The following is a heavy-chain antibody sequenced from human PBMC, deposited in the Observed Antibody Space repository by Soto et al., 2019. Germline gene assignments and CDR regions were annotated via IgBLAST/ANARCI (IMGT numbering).Heavy chain of an antibody. Sequence: PGGSLRLSCAASGFTFSNFAMYWVRQAPGEGLEWVTVISYDGSHKYYADSVKGRFTISRDNSKNTLYLQMNNLRAEDSAVYFCARDYSYQRAMDVWGQGTTVTVSS. CDR2: ISYDGSHK. J-gene: IGHJ6*02. CDR1: GFTFSNFA. CDR3: ARDYSYQRAMDV. D-gene: IGHD2-15*01. V-gene: IGHV3-30-3*01.